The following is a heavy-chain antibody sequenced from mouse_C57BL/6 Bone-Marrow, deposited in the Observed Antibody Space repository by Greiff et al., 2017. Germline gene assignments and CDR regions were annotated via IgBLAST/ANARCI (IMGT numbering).Heavy chain of an antibody. CDR2: IDPKSGGT. CDR3: ASSWPFAY. V-gene: IGHV1-72*01. Sequence: QVQLQQSGAELVKPGASVKLSCKASGYTFTSYWMHWVKQRPGRGLEWIGRIDPKSGGTKYNEKLKSKATLTVDKASSTAYMQLSSLHSEDSAVYYCASSWPFAYWGQGTLVTVSA. J-gene: IGHJ3*01. CDR1: GYTFTSYW.